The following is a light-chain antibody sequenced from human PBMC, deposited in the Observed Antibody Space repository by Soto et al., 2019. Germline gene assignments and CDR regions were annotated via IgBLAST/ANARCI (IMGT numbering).Light chain of an antibody. Sequence: EIVLTQSPGTLSLSPGERATLSCRASQSVSSSYLARYQQKPGQAPMLLIYGASSRATGIPDRFSGSGSGTDFTLTISRLEPEDFAVYYCQQYGSSQWTFGQGTKVDI. CDR1: QSVSSSY. CDR2: GAS. V-gene: IGKV3-20*01. J-gene: IGKJ1*01. CDR3: QQYGSSQWT.